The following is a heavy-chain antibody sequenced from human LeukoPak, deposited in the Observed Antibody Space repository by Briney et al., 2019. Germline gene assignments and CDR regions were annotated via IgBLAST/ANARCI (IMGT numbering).Heavy chain of an antibody. CDR2: ISWNSGSI. J-gene: IGHJ4*02. Sequence: PGRSLRLSCAASGFTFDDYAMHWVRQAPGKGLEWVSGISWNSGSIGYADSVKGRFTISRDNAKNSLYLQMNSLRAEDTALYYCARDSSRYGDYDYWGQGTLVTVSS. CDR3: ARDSSRYGDYDY. CDR1: GFTFDDYA. V-gene: IGHV3-9*01. D-gene: IGHD4-17*01.